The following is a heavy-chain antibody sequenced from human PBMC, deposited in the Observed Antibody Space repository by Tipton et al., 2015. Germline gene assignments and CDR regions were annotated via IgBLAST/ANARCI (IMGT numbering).Heavy chain of an antibody. J-gene: IGHJ4*02. D-gene: IGHD6-19*01. V-gene: IGHV4-59*06. CDR3: ARGRDYSSGWSFDY. CDR1: GDAISSHY. CDR2: IYYSGST. Sequence: TLSLTCNVSGDAISSHYWSWIRQPPGKGLEWFGYIYYSGSTHYNPSLKSRVTISVDTSKNQFSLKLSSVIAADTAVYYCARGRDYSSGWSFDYWGQGTLVTVSS.